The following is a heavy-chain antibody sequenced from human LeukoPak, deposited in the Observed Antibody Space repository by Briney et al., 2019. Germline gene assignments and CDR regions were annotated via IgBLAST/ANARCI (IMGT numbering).Heavy chain of an antibody. CDR2: IFYSGST. Sequence: KPSETLSLTCTVSGASISSSSFWGWIRRPPGRGLEWIGHIFYSGSTYYNPSLKSRVTLSVDTSDNQFSLKLSSVTATDTAIYYCARRGITYSTSYFDSWGQGVLVTVS. D-gene: IGHD2-2*01. CDR3: ARRGITYSTSYFDS. V-gene: IGHV4-39*01. CDR1: GASISSSSF. J-gene: IGHJ4*02.